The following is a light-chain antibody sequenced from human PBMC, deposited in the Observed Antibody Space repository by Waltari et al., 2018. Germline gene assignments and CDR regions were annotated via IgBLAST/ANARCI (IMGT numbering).Light chain of an antibody. CDR3: QSYDRSLSGSV. Sequence: QSVLTQPPSVSGAPGQRVTISCTGSSSNLGAGYDVHWYQHFPGAGPKLIIYSDTHRPSGVPDRFSGSKSGTSASLAVTGLQADDEAGYYCQSYDRSLSGSVFGGGTKLTVL. CDR1: SSNLGAGYD. J-gene: IGLJ3*02. CDR2: SDT. V-gene: IGLV1-40*01.